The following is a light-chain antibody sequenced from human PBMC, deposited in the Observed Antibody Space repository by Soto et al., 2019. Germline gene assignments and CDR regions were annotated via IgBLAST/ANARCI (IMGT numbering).Light chain of an antibody. V-gene: IGLV2-8*01. CDR1: SRDVGGYTY. Sequence: QSALTQPPSASGSTGQSVTISCTGTSRDVGGYTYVSWYQQHPGKAPKLLIFEVNKRPSGVPDCFSGSKSGNTASLTVSGLQAEDEGDYYCSSYAGDNNPYVFGTGTRVTVL. CDR2: EVN. J-gene: IGLJ1*01. CDR3: SSYAGDNNPYV.